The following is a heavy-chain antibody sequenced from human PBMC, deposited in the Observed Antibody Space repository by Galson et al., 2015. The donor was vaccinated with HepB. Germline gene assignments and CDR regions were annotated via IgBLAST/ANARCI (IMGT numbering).Heavy chain of an antibody. CDR2: IDPSDSYT. J-gene: IGHJ5*02. CDR3: ARRGGRALRENWFDP. Sequence: QSGAEVKKPGESLRISCKGSGYSFTSYWISWVRQMPGKGLEWMGRIDPSDSYTNYSPSFQGHVTISADKSISTAYLQWSSLKASDTAMYYRARRGGRALRENWFDPWGQGTLVTVSS. V-gene: IGHV5-10-1*01. CDR1: GYSFTSYW. D-gene: IGHD1-26*01.